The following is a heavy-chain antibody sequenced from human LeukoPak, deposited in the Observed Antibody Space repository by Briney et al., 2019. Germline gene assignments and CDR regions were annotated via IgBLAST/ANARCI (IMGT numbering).Heavy chain of an antibody. Sequence: SQTLSLTCTVSGGSISSGSYYWSWLRQPAGKGLEWIGRIYTSGSTDYNPSLKSRVTISVDTSKNQFSLKLSSVTAADTAVYYCARVADSWGFDYWGQGTLVTVSS. CDR2: IYTSGST. D-gene: IGHD3-16*01. J-gene: IGHJ4*02. CDR1: GGSISSGSYY. CDR3: ARVADSWGFDY. V-gene: IGHV4-61*02.